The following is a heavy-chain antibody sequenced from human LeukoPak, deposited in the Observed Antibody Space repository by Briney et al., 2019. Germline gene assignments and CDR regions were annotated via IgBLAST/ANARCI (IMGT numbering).Heavy chain of an antibody. Sequence: SVKVSCKASGGTFSSYAISWVRQAPGQGLEWMGGIIPIFGTANYAQKFQGRVTITADESTSTVYMELSSLRSEDTAVYYCARQGSITMIVVLNYYGMDAWGQGTTVTVSS. J-gene: IGHJ6*02. D-gene: IGHD3-22*01. CDR2: IIPIFGTA. CDR1: GGTFSSYA. CDR3: ARQGSITMIVVLNYYGMDA. V-gene: IGHV1-69*13.